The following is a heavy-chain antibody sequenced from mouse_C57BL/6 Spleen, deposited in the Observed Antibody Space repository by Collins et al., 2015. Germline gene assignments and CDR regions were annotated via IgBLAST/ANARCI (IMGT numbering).Heavy chain of an antibody. CDR3: ARSYYYGGYFDV. Sequence: QVQLKQSGAELVRPGASVKLSCKASGYTFTDYYINWVKQRPGQGLEWIARIYPGSGNTYYNEKFKGKATLTAEKSSSTAYMQLSSLTSEDSAVYFCARSYYYGGYFDVWGTGTTVTVSS. CDR2: IYPGSGNT. V-gene: IGHV1-76*01. J-gene: IGHJ1*03. CDR1: GYTFTDYY. D-gene: IGHD1-1*01.